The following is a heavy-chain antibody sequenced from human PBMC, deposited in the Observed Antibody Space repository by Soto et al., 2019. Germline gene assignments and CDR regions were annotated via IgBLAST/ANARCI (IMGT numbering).Heavy chain of an antibody. D-gene: IGHD3-22*01. V-gene: IGHV3-23*01. Sequence: QPSETLSLTCTVSGGSISSSSYYWGWIRQPPGKGLEWVSAISGSGGSTYYADSVKGRFTISRDNSKNTLYLQMNSLRAEDTAVYYCAKESTYYYDSSGYPWFDPWGQGTLVTVSS. CDR3: AKESTYYYDSSGYPWFDP. CDR2: ISGSGGST. CDR1: GGSISSSSYY. J-gene: IGHJ5*02.